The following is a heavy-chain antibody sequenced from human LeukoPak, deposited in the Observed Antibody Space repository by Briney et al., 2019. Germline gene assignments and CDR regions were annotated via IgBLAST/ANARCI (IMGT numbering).Heavy chain of an antibody. D-gene: IGHD6-19*01. V-gene: IGHV3-7*01. CDR1: GFTFSSYW. CDR3: ARDLSAVAGTGGTY. Sequence: GGSLRLSCAASGFTFSSYWMSWVRQAPGRGLEWVANIKQDGSEKYYVDSVKGRFTISRDNAKNSLYLQMNSLRAEDTAVYYCARDLSAVAGTGGTYWGQGTLVTVSS. CDR2: IKQDGSEK. J-gene: IGHJ4*02.